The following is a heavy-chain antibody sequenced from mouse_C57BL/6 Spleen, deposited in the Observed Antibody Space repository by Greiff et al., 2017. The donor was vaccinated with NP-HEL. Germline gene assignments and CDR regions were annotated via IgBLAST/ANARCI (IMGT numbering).Heavy chain of an antibody. J-gene: IGHJ2*01. CDR1: GYTFTDYE. V-gene: IGHV1-15*01. CDR2: IDPETGGT. Sequence: VKLVESGAELVRPGASVTLSCKASGYTFTDYEMHWVKQTPVHGLEWIGAIDPETGGTAYNQKFKGKAILTADKSSSTAYMELRSLTSEDSAVYYCTRGSNYYFDYWGQGTTLTVSS. CDR3: TRGSNYYFDY. D-gene: IGHD2-5*01.